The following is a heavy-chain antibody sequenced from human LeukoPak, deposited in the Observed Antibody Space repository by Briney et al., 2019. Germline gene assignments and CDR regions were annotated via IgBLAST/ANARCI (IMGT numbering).Heavy chain of an antibody. D-gene: IGHD3-22*01. V-gene: IGHV3-33*01. CDR3: ARELSPVVKYYFDD. J-gene: IGHJ4*02. CDR2: IWYDGSNK. CDR1: GFTFSSYG. Sequence: GGSLRLSCAASGFTFSSYGMHWARQAPGKGLEWVAVIWYDGSNKYYADSVKGRFTISRDNSKNTLYLQMNSLRAEDTAVYYCARELSPVVKYYFDDWGQGTLVPVSS.